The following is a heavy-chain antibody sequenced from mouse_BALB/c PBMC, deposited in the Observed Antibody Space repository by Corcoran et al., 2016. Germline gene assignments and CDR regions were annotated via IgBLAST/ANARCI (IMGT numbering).Heavy chain of an antibody. CDR3: AREGLITTATAWFAY. D-gene: IGHD1-2*01. Sequence: DVQLQESGPGLVKPSQSLSLTCSVTGYSITSGYYWNWIRQFPGNKLEWMGYISYDGSNNYNPSLKNRISITRDTSKNQFFLKLNSVTTEDTATYYWAREGLITTATAWFAYWGQGTLVTVSA. V-gene: IGHV3-6*02. CDR2: ISYDGSN. CDR1: GYSITSGYY. J-gene: IGHJ3*01.